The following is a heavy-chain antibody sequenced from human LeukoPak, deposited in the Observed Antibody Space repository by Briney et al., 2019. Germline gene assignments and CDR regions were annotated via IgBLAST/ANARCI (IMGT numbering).Heavy chain of an antibody. V-gene: IGHV3-53*01. Sequence: AGGSLRLSCEASGFSVSSNYMTWVRQAPGKGLEWVSVYSGGGTYYADSVKGRFIISRDNSKNTVYLQMNSLRAEDTAVYYCARVIGVVRADYYFDYWGQGTLVADSS. CDR1: GFSVSSNY. J-gene: IGHJ4*02. CDR2: YSGGGT. CDR3: ARVIGVVRADYYFDY. D-gene: IGHD3-10*01.